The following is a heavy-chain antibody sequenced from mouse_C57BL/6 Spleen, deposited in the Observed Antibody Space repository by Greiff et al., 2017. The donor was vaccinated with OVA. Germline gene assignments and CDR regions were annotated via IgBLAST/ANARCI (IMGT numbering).Heavy chain of an antibody. V-gene: IGHV1-15*01. D-gene: IGHD3-3*01. Sequence: QVQLQQSGAELVRPGASVTLSCKASGYTFTDYEMHWVKQTPVPGLAWIGAIDPETGGTAYNQKFKGKAILTADKSSSTAYMELRSLTSEDSAVYYCSGTGAWFAYWGQGTLVTVSA. CDR3: SGTGAWFAY. CDR2: IDPETGGT. CDR1: GYTFTDYE. J-gene: IGHJ3*01.